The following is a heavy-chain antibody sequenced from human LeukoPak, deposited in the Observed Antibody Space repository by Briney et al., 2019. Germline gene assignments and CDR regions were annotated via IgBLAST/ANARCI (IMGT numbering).Heavy chain of an antibody. D-gene: IGHD2-21*02. Sequence: KPSETLSLTCTVSGGSISSYYWSWIRQPPGKALEWIGYIYYSGSTNYNPSLKSRVTISVDTSKNQFSLKLSSVTAADTAVYYCARAPVDCGGDCYGPFDYWGQGTLVTVSS. V-gene: IGHV4-59*01. CDR1: GGSISSYY. J-gene: IGHJ4*02. CDR3: ARAPVDCGGDCYGPFDY. CDR2: IYYSGST.